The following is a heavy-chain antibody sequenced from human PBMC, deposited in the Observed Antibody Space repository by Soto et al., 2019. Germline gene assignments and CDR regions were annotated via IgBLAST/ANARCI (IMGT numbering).Heavy chain of an antibody. J-gene: IGHJ3*02. CDR2: TRGKAYGGTT. V-gene: IGHV3-49*04. D-gene: IGHD3-3*01. CDR1: GFSFGDYA. CDR3: TRVLRFFEWFNAFDI. Sequence: GGSLRLSCTASGFSFGDYAMSWVRQAPGKGLEWVGFTRGKAYGGTTEYAASVQGRFTISRDDSKSIAYLQMNSLKTEDTAVYYCTRVLRFFEWFNAFDIWGQGTMVTV.